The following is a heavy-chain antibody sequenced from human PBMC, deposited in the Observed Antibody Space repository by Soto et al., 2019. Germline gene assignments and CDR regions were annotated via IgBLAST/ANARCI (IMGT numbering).Heavy chain of an antibody. CDR1: GFTFSSYG. D-gene: IGHD5-18*01. J-gene: IGHJ6*02. V-gene: IGHV3-30*18. CDR2: ISYDGSNK. Sequence: PGGSLRLSCAASGFTFSSYGMHWVRQAPGKGLEWVAVISYDGSNKYCADSVKGRFTISRDNSKNTLYLQMNSLRAEDTAVYYCANALQLWAPGGVWGQGTTVTVSS. CDR3: ANALQLWAPGGV.